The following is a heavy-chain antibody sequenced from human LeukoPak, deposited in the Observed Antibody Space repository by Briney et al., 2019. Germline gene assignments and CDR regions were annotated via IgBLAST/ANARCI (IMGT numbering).Heavy chain of an antibody. CDR1: GGSFSGYY. D-gene: IGHD2-2*01. Sequence: KPSETLSLTCAVYGGSFSGYYWSWIRQPPGKGLEWIGEINHSGSTNYNPSPKSRVTISVDTSKNQFSLKLSSVTAAGTAVYYCARVRRYLGGIVVVPASPGWFDPWGQGTLVTVSS. J-gene: IGHJ5*02. CDR2: INHSGST. CDR3: ARVRRYLGGIVVVPASPGWFDP. V-gene: IGHV4-34*01.